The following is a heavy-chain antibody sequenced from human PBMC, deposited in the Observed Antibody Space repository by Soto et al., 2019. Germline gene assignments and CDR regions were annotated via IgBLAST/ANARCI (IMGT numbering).Heavy chain of an antibody. J-gene: IGHJ4*02. CDR2: IVPMFGTS. V-gene: IGHV1-69*06. D-gene: IGHD3-3*01. CDR1: GGTSTRYA. CDR3: NRGSEYDFWSGYL. Sequence: QEQLVQSGAEVRKPGSSVKVSCKVTGGTSTRYAINWVRQAPGQGLEWMGGIVPMFGTSKYAQTVQGRVTITADTSTNIAYMELRSLRSEDTAVYYCNRGSEYDFWSGYLWGQGTLVSVAS.